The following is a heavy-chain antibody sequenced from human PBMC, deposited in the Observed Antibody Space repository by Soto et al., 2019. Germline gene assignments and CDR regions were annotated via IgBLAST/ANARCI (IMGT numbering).Heavy chain of an antibody. D-gene: IGHD6-13*01. CDR1: GYTFTSYD. CDR3: ARVGYSSSWYYYYYGMGV. V-gene: IGHV1-8*01. CDR2: MNPNSGNT. J-gene: IGHJ6*02. Sequence: GASVKVSCKASGYTFTSYDINWVRQATGQGLEWMGWMNPNSGNTGYAQKFQGRVTMTRNTSISTAYMELSSLRSEDTAVYYCARVGYSSSWYYYYYGMGVWGQGTTVTVSS.